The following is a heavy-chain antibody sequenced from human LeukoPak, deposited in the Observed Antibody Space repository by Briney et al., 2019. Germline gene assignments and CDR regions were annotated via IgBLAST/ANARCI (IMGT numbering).Heavy chain of an antibody. CDR1: GFTFGSYG. Sequence: GGSLRLSCAASGFTFGSYGMHWVRQAPGKGLEWVAVISYDGSNKYYADSVKGRFTISRDNSKNTLYLQMNSLRAEDTAVYYCAKDLISRGYSYSFDYWGQGTLVTVSS. V-gene: IGHV3-30*18. CDR2: ISYDGSNK. D-gene: IGHD2-21*01. J-gene: IGHJ4*02. CDR3: AKDLISRGYSYSFDY.